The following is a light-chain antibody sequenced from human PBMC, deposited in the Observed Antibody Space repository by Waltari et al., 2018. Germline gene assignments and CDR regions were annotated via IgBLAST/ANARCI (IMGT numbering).Light chain of an antibody. CDR2: WAS. J-gene: IGKJ4*01. Sequence: DIVMTQSPDSLAVSLGERATINCKSSQNLLYTSNNKNFLAWYQQRPGHPLKLLIYWASTRESGVPDRFRGNGSGTDFILTITALQAEDVAVYYCQQYYSPPLTFGGGTKVEIK. CDR1: QNLLYTSNNKNF. V-gene: IGKV4-1*01. CDR3: QQYYSPPLT.